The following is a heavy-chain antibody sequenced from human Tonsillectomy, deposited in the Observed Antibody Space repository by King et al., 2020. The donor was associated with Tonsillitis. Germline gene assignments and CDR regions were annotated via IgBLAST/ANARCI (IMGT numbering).Heavy chain of an antibody. CDR2: IYHSGST. D-gene: IGHD7-27*01. Sequence: VQLQESGPGLVKPSQTLSLSCTVSGGSISSGNYYWSWIRQHPGKGLEWIGYIYHSGSTYYNPSLKSPVTISVDTSQNQFSLKLSSVTAADTAVYYCARRSNWGSHWFFDLWGRGTLVTVSS. V-gene: IGHV4-31*01. CDR1: GGSISSGNYY. J-gene: IGHJ2*01. CDR3: ARRSNWGSHWFFDL.